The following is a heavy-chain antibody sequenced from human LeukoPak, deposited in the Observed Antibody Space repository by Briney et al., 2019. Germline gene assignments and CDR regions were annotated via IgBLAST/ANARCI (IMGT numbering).Heavy chain of an antibody. CDR2: FDPEDGET. CDR1: GYTLTELS. D-gene: IGHD3-3*01. J-gene: IGHJ4*02. CDR3: QRITIFGVVTDFDY. Sequence: ASVKVSCKVSGYTLTELSMHWVRQAPGKGLEWMGGFDPEDGETIYAQKFQGRVTMTTDTSTSTAYMELRSLRSDDTAVYYCQRITIFGVVTDFDYWGQGTLVTVSS. V-gene: IGHV1-24*01.